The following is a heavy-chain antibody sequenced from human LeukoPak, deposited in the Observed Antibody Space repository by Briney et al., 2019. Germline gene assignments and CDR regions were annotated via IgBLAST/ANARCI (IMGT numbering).Heavy chain of an antibody. J-gene: IGHJ4*02. CDR2: INPSGGST. Sequence: ASVTVSCKASGYTFTSYYMHWVRQAPGQGLEWMGIINPSGGSTSYAQKFQGRVTMTRDTSTSTVYMELSSLRSEDTAVYYCAHFASTVTPAIDYWGQGTLVTVSS. CDR3: AHFASTVTPAIDY. D-gene: IGHD4-11*01. V-gene: IGHV1-46*01. CDR1: GYTFTSYY.